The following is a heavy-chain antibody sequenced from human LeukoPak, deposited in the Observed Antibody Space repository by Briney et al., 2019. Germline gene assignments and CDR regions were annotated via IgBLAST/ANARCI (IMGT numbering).Heavy chain of an antibody. CDR3: ARDLGQYYDTSDNWFDP. D-gene: IGHD3-22*01. Sequence: GGSLRLSCAASGFTFSDHYMHWVRQAPGKGLVWVSRINSDGINTSYADSVKGRFTISRDNAKNTLNLQMNSLRAEDTAVYYCARDLGQYYDTSDNWFDPWGQGTLVTVSS. CDR2: INSDGINT. J-gene: IGHJ5*02. CDR1: GFTFSDHY. V-gene: IGHV3-74*01.